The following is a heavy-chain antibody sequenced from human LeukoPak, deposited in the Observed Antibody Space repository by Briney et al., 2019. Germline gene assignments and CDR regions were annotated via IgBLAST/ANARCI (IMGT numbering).Heavy chain of an antibody. V-gene: IGHV3-9*01. CDR1: GFTFDDYA. CDR2: ISWNSGSI. Sequence: GGSLRLSCAASGFTFDDYAMHWVWQAPGKGLEWVSGISWNSGSIGYADSVKGRFTISRDNAKNSLYLQMNSLRAEDTAVYYCARDSGYGVDYYYYMDVWGKGTTVTVSS. CDR3: ARDSGYGVDYYYYMDV. J-gene: IGHJ6*03. D-gene: IGHD5-12*01.